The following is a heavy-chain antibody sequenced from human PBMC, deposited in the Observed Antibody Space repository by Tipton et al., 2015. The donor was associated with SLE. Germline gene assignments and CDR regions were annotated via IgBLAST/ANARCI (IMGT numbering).Heavy chain of an antibody. CDR3: ARDLDL. Sequence: LSCTASGFAFSSHGMHWVRQAPGKGLEWTAVIWHDGSRTLYADSVKGRFTISRDNSKNTLYLQMDSLRAEDTAVYFCARDLDLWGQGTLVTVSS. J-gene: IGHJ5*02. CDR1: GFAFSSHG. V-gene: IGHV3-33*01. CDR2: IWHDGSRT.